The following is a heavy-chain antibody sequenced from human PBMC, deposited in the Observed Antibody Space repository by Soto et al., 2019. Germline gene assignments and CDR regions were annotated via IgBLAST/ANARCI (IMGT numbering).Heavy chain of an antibody. CDR1: GFSFSVYG. CDR2: IWYDASKQ. V-gene: IGHV3-33*01. D-gene: IGHD2-15*01. J-gene: IGHJ4*02. Sequence: QVQLVESGGGVVQPGRSLRLSCETSGFSFSVYGMHWVRQAPGKGLEWVAVIWYDASKQFYAASVEGRFTISRDNSKAILYRQMNRLRAEDTAVYYCAAWAEGATEVHWGQGALVTVSS. CDR3: AAWAEGATEVH.